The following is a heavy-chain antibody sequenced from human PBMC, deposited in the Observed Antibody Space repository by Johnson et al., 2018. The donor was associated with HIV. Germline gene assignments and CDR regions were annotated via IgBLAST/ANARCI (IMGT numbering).Heavy chain of an antibody. V-gene: IGHV3-20*04. CDR1: RFMFEDYG. D-gene: IGHD1-26*01. Sequence: VQLVESGGGVLRPGGSLRLSCEGFRFMFEDYGLSWVRQAPGKGLEWVSGINWNGGSTSYAASVKGRCTISRDNGKNYLYLQMNNLRAEDTALYYCARRGSGSLSFDIWGPGTMVTVSS. CDR2: INWNGGST. J-gene: IGHJ3*02. CDR3: ARRGSGSLSFDI.